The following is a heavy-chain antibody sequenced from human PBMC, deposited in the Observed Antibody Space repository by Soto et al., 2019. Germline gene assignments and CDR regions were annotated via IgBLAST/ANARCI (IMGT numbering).Heavy chain of an antibody. CDR3: AGGRGSYYGYYYYYGMDV. V-gene: IGHV1-46*01. J-gene: IGHJ6*02. CDR2: INPSGGST. CDR1: GYTFTSYY. D-gene: IGHD1-26*01. Sequence: QVQLVQSGAEVKKPGASVKVSCKASGYTFTSYYMHWVRQAPGQGLEWMGIINPSGGSTSYAQKFQGSVTMSRDTATSAVYMELSSLRAEDTAVYYCAGGRGSYYGYYYYYGMDVWGQGTTVTVSS.